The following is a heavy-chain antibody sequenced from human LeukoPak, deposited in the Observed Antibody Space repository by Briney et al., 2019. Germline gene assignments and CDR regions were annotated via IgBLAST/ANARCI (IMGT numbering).Heavy chain of an antibody. CDR1: GFNFGDYA. CDR2: IRSKAFGATI. Sequence: PGGSLRLSCTGSGFNFGDYAMSWFRQAPGKGLEWVGFIRSKAFGATIYYAPSVKGRFTISRDDSKSIAYLQMNSLKIEDTAVYFCASANWGGDYWGQGTLVTVSS. J-gene: IGHJ4*02. D-gene: IGHD7-27*01. V-gene: IGHV3-49*03. CDR3: ASANWGGDY.